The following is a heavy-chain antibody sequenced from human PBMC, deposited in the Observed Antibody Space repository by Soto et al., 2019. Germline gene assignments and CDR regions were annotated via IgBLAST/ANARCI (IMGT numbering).Heavy chain of an antibody. D-gene: IGHD3-10*01. J-gene: IGHJ4*02. CDR3: ASITMVRGVIITSDY. V-gene: IGHV4-30-4*01. CDR2: IYYSGST. CDR1: GGSISSGDYY. Sequence: QVQLQESGPGLVKPSQTLSLTCTVSGGSISSGDYYWSWIRQPPGKGLEWIGYIYYSGSTYYNPSLKSRVTISVNTSKNQFSLKLSSVTAADTAVYYCASITMVRGVIITSDYWGQGTLVTVSS.